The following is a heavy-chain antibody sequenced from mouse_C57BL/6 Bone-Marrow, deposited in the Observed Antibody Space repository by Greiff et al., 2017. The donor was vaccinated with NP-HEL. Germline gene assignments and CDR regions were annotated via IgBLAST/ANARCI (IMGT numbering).Heavy chain of an antibody. Sequence: VQLQQSGTVLARPGASVKMSCKTSGYTFTSYWMHWVKQRPGQGLEWIGAIYPGNSDTSYNQKFKGKAKLTAVTSASTAYMELSSLTNEDSAVYYCTSLYSNYLYAMDYWGRGTSVTVSS. CDR3: TSLYSNYLYAMDY. CDR1: GYTFTSYW. V-gene: IGHV1-5*01. D-gene: IGHD2-5*01. CDR2: IYPGNSDT. J-gene: IGHJ4*01.